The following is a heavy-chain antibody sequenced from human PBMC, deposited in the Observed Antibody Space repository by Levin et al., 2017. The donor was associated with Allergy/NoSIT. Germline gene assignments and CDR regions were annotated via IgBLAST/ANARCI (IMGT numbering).Heavy chain of an antibody. Sequence: PGGSLRLSCAASGFTFDDYAMHWVRQAPGKGLEWVSGISWNSGSIGYADSVKGRFTISRDNAKNSLYLQMNSLRAEDTALYYCAKDMGATPRGGGFDPWGQGTLVTVSS. V-gene: IGHV3-9*01. J-gene: IGHJ5*02. CDR2: ISWNSGSI. CDR3: AKDMGATPRGGGFDP. D-gene: IGHD1-26*01. CDR1: GFTFDDYA.